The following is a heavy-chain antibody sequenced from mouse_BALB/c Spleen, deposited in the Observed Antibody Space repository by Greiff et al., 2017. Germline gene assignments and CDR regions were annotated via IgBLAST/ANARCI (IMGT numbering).Heavy chain of an antibody. CDR3: VRGLLGAY. J-gene: IGHJ3*01. Sequence: VKLEESGPGLVAPSQSLSITCTVSGFSLTSYDISWIRQPPGKGLEWLGVIWTGGGTNYNSAFMSRLSISKDNSKSQVFLKMNSLQTDDTAIYYCVRGLLGAYWGQGTLVTVSA. CDR1: GFSLTSYD. CDR2: IWTGGGT. D-gene: IGHD2-10*01. V-gene: IGHV2-9-2*01.